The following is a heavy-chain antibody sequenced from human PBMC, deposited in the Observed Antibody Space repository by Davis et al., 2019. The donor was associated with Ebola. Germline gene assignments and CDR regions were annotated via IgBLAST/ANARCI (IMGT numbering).Heavy chain of an antibody. Sequence: ASVKVSCKASGYTFTSYGISWVRQTPGQGLEWMGIINPSGGSTSYAQKFQGRVTMTRDTSTSTVYMELSSLRSEDTAVYYCARVPVTTSSHFDYWGQGTLVTVSS. V-gene: IGHV1-46*01. J-gene: IGHJ4*02. D-gene: IGHD4-11*01. CDR2: INPSGGST. CDR3: ARVPVTTSSHFDY. CDR1: GYTFTSYG.